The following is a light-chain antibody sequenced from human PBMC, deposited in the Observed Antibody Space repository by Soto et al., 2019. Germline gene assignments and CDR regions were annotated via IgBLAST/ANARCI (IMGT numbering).Light chain of an antibody. CDR3: SSYTSSTLV. CDR2: DVS. J-gene: IGLJ1*01. V-gene: IGLV2-14*03. CDR1: TSDVGDNDY. Sequence: QSVLTQPASVSGSPGQSITISCTGTTSDVGDNDYVSWYQQHPGKAPKLMIYDVSNRPSGVSNRFSGSKSGNTASLTISGLQTEDEADYYCSSYTSSTLVFGAGTKVTGL.